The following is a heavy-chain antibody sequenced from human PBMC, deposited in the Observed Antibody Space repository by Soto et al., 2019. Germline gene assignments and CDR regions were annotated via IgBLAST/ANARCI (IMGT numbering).Heavy chain of an antibody. D-gene: IGHD5-18*01. Sequence: QVQLVQSGAEVKKPGSSVKVSCKASGGTFSSYAISWVRQAPGQGLEWMGGIIPIFGTANYAQKFQGRVTITADESTSTAYMELSSLRSEDTAVYYCTRVERDAMVYYYGMDVWGQGTTVTVSS. V-gene: IGHV1-69*01. CDR2: IIPIFGTA. CDR3: TRVERDAMVYYYGMDV. J-gene: IGHJ6*02. CDR1: GGTFSSYA.